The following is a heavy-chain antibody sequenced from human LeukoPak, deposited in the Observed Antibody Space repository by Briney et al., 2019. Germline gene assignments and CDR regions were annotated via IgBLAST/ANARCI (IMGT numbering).Heavy chain of an antibody. J-gene: IGHJ3*02. CDR3: ARDLNVWGAFDI. CDR2: ISSSSSYI. CDR1: GFNFSSYT. V-gene: IGHV3-21*01. D-gene: IGHD7-27*01. Sequence: GGSLRLSCAASGFNFSSYTMNWVRQAPGKGLEWVSSISSSSSYIYYADSVRGRFTISRDNAKNSLYLQMNSLRAEDTAVYYCARDLNVWGAFDIWGQGTMVTVSS.